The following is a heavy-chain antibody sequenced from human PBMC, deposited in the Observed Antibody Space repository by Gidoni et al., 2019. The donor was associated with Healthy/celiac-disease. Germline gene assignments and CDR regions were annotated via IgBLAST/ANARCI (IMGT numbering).Heavy chain of an antibody. CDR3: ARGLRMSVSKKKRDCSGGSCYGGVYFDY. CDR2: INHSGST. Sequence: QVQLQQWGAGLLKPSETLSLTCAVYGGSFSGYYWSWIRQPPGKGLEWIGEINHSGSTNYNPSLKSRVTISVDTSKNQFSLKLSSVTAADTAVYYCARGLRMSVSKKKRDCSGGSCYGGVYFDYWGQGTLVTVSS. CDR1: GGSFSGYY. J-gene: IGHJ4*02. V-gene: IGHV4-34*01. D-gene: IGHD2-15*01.